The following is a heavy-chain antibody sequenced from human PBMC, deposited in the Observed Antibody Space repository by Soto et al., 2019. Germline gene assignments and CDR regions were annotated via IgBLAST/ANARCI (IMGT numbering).Heavy chain of an antibody. D-gene: IGHD4-17*01. CDR2: IEQDGSEK. Sequence: EVQLVESGGGLVQPGGSLRLSCAASGFTFSSYWMSWVRQAPGKGLEWVANIEQDGSEKYYVDSVKGRFTISRDNAKNPLYLQKNSLRAEDTAVDYWARADPDYGDYYYGMDVWGQGTTVTVSS. V-gene: IGHV3-7*03. J-gene: IGHJ6*02. CDR3: ARADPDYGDYYYGMDV. CDR1: GFTFSSYW.